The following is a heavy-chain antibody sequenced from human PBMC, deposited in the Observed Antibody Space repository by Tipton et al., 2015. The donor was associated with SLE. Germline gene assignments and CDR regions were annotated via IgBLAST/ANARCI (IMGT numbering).Heavy chain of an antibody. CDR1: GGSISSSSYY. J-gene: IGHJ4*02. D-gene: IGHD6-13*01. Sequence: GSLRLSCTVSGGSISSSSYYWGWIRQPPGKGLEWIGSIYYSGSTYYNPSLKSRVTISVDTSKNQLSLKLSSVTAADTAVYYCARREIAAAVYFDYWGQGTLVTVSS. V-gene: IGHV4-39*01. CDR2: IYYSGST. CDR3: ARREIAAAVYFDY.